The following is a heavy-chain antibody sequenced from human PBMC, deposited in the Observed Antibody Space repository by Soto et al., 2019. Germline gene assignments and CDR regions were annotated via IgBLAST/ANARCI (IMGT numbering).Heavy chain of an antibody. V-gene: IGHV3-23*01. CDR3: AKTGGGTYYDILTGYDSGHWFDP. CDR1: GFSFSSYA. CDR2: ISGSGGST. J-gene: IGHJ5*02. Sequence: AWCPRLSCTTSGFSFSSYAMSWVRQAPGKGLEWVSAISGSGGSTYYADSVKGRFTISRDNSKNTLYLQMNSLRAEDTAVYYCAKTGGGTYYDILTGYDSGHWFDPWGQGTLVTVSS. D-gene: IGHD3-9*01.